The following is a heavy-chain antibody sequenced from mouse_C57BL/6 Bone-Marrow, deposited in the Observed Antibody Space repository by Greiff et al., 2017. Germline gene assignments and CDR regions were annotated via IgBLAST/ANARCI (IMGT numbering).Heavy chain of an antibody. D-gene: IGHD3-2*02. Sequence: VQLQQSGAELARPGASVKLSCKASGYTFTSYGISWVKQRTGQGLEWIGEIYPRSGNTYYNEKFKGKATLTADKSSSTAYMELRSLTSEDSAVYFGAGSSGPAYWGQGTLVTVSA. CDR1: GYTFTSYG. CDR3: AGSSGPAY. V-gene: IGHV1-81*01. J-gene: IGHJ3*01. CDR2: IYPRSGNT.